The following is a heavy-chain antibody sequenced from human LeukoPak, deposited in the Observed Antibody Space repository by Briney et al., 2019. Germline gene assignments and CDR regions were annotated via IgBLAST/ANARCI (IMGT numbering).Heavy chain of an antibody. CDR3: AWHPVVPAAIVEDY. CDR2: IDPSDSYT. J-gene: IGHJ4*02. V-gene: IGHV5-10-1*01. CDR1: GYSFTSYW. D-gene: IGHD2-2*01. Sequence: GESLKISCKGSGYSFTSYWISWVRQMPGKGLEWVGRIDPSDSYTNYSPSFQGHVTISADKSISTAYLQWSSLKASDTAMYYCAWHPVVPAAIVEDYWGQGTLVTVSS.